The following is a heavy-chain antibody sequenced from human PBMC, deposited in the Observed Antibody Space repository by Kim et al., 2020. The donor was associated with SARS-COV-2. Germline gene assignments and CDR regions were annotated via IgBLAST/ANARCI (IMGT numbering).Heavy chain of an antibody. V-gene: IGHV4-34*01. J-gene: IGHJ5*02. Sequence: SETLSLTCAVYGGSFSGYYWSWIRQPPGKGLEWIGEINHSGSTNYNPSLKSRVTISVDTSKNQFSLKLSSVTAADTAVYYCARGPGLFGQWLARGGNWFDPWGQGTLVTVSS. D-gene: IGHD6-19*01. CDR1: GGSFSGYY. CDR3: ARGPGLFGQWLARGGNWFDP. CDR2: INHSGST.